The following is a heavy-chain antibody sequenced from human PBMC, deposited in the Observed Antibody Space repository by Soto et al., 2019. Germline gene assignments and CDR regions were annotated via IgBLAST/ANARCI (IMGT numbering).Heavy chain of an antibody. CDR1: GDSISSRYDY. Sequence: QLQLQESGPGLLKPSETLSLTCTVSGDSISSRYDYWGWIRQPPGKGLEWIGTIYYSGSTYYNPSLKSRVTISVDTSKNQFSLNLTSVTAADTAVYYCARGRVQYSSSSFYFDYWGQGTLVTVSS. V-gene: IGHV4-39*01. D-gene: IGHD6-6*01. J-gene: IGHJ4*02. CDR2: IYYSGST. CDR3: ARGRVQYSSSSFYFDY.